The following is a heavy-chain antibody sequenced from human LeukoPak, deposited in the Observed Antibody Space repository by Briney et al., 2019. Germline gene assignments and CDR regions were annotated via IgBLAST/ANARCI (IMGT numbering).Heavy chain of an antibody. CDR2: IYYSGST. J-gene: IGHJ5*02. CDR3: ARDLVDSSGYGGSFDP. V-gene: IGHV4-39*07. D-gene: IGHD3-22*01. CDR1: GGSISSSSYY. Sequence: PSETLSLTCTVSGGSISSSSYYWGWIRQPPGKGLEWIGSIYYSGSTYYNPSLKSRVTISVDTSKNQFSLKLSSVTAADTAVYYCARDLVDSSGYGGSFDPWGQGTLVTVSS.